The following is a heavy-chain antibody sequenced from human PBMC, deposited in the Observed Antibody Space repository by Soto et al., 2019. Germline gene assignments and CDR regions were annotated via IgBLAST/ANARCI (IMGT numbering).Heavy chain of an antibody. CDR2: INHSVST. CDR3: APGPSRYTRCWFDP. CDR1: GGCFSSYD. V-gene: IGHV4-34*01. D-gene: IGHD3-9*01. J-gene: IGHJ5*02. Sequence: PXATLSLTCAVCGGCFSSYDWSWIRQAPGKGLEWIGEINHSVSTNYNPSLKSRVTISVDTSKNQFSLKLSSVTAADTAVYYCAPGPSRYTRCWFDPCGQGTLVTVSS.